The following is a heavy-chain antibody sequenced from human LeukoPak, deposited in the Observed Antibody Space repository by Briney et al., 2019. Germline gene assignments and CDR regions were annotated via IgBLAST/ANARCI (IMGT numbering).Heavy chain of an antibody. CDR1: GFTFSSYT. CDR2: ISSSSSTI. J-gene: IGHJ4*02. D-gene: IGHD3-22*01. Sequence: GGSLRLSCAASGFTFSSYTMNWVRQAPGKGLEWVSYISSSSSTIYYADSVKGRFTISRDNAKNSLYLQMNSLRAEDTAVYYCARGDLYDSSGYTFDYWGQGTLVTVSS. CDR3: ARGDLYDSSGYTFDY. V-gene: IGHV3-48*04.